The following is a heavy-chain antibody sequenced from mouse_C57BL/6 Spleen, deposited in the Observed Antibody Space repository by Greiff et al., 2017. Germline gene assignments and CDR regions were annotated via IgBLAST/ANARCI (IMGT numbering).Heavy chain of an antibody. CDR3: ARGRGSGDGAWFAY. Sequence: EVQLVESVAELVRPGASVKLSCTASGFNIKNSYMHWVKQRPEQGLEWIGRIDPANGNTKYAPKFQGKATITADTSSNTAYLQLSRLTSEDTALYYGARGRGSGDGAWFAYWGQGTLVTVSA. J-gene: IGHJ3*01. D-gene: IGHD3-2*02. CDR2: IDPANGNT. V-gene: IGHV14-3*01. CDR1: GFNIKNSY.